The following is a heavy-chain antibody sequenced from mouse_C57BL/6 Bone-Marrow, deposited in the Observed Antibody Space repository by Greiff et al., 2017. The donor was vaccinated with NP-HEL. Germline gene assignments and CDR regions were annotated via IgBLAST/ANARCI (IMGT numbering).Heavy chain of an antibody. J-gene: IGHJ2*01. CDR3: ARGAAQAPGVYFDY. CDR2: ISYSGST. D-gene: IGHD3-2*02. V-gene: IGHV3-1*01. CDR1: GYSITSGYD. Sequence: DVKLVESGPGMVKPSQSLSLTCTVTGYSITSGYDWHWIRHFPGNKLEWMGYISYSGSTNYNPSLKSRISITHDTSKNHFFLKLNSVTTEDTATYYCARGAAQAPGVYFDYWGQGTTLTVSS.